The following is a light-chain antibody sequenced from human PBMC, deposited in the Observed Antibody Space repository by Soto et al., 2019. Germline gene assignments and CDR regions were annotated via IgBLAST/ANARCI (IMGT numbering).Light chain of an antibody. Sequence: DIQMTQSPSTLSASVGDRVTITCRASQSISSWLAWYQQKPGKAPKLLIQKASSLESGVPSRLSGSGSGTEFTLTISSLQPNDFATYYCQQYNSYEWTFGQGTKVEI. J-gene: IGKJ1*01. CDR3: QQYNSYEWT. CDR1: QSISSW. CDR2: KAS. V-gene: IGKV1-5*03.